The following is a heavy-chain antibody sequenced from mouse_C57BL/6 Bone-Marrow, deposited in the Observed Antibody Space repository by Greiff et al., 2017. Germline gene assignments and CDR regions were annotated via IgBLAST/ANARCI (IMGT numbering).Heavy chain of an antibody. Sequence: EVQLVESGGDLVKPGGSLKLSCAASGFTFSSYGMSWVRQTPDKRLEWVATISSGGSYTYYPDSVKGQFTIPRDNAKNTLYLQMSSLKSEDTAMYYCAERPYYSNYWYFDVWGTGTTVTVSS. CDR3: AERPYYSNYWYFDV. V-gene: IGHV5-6*01. CDR1: GFTFSSYG. CDR2: ISSGGSYT. D-gene: IGHD2-5*01. J-gene: IGHJ1*03.